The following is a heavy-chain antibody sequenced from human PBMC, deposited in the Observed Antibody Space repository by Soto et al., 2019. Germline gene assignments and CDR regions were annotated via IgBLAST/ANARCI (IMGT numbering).Heavy chain of an antibody. CDR3: ARAHYTIFGVVITNWFDP. V-gene: IGHV1-18*01. CDR2: ISAYNGNT. D-gene: IGHD3-3*01. CDR1: GYTFTSYG. Sequence: QVQLVQSGAEVKKPGASVKVSCKASGYTFTSYGISWVRQAPGQGLEWMGWISAYNGNTNYAQKLQGRVTMTTDTSTSTAYRGLRSLRSDDTAVYYCARAHYTIFGVVITNWFDPWGQGTLVTVSS. J-gene: IGHJ5*02.